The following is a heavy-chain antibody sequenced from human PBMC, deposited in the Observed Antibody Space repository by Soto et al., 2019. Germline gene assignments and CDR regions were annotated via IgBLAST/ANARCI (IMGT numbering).Heavy chain of an antibody. V-gene: IGHV3-23*01. D-gene: IGHD6-13*01. CDR3: ARQDYSTTWYLNY. J-gene: IGHJ4*02. Sequence: EVQLLESGGGVVQPGGSLRLSCAASGFTFSAYAMTWVRQAPGKGLEWVSVISGSAGATYYADSVKGRFTISRDNSKNTQYQQMNSLSAEDTAVYYCARQDYSTTWYLNYWGQGTLVTVSS. CDR2: ISGSAGAT. CDR1: GFTFSAYA.